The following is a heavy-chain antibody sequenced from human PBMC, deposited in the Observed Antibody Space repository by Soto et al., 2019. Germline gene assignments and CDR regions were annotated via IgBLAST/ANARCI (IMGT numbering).Heavy chain of an antibody. CDR3: TAVRGRIAAAGENWFDP. CDR2: IKSKTDGGTT. Sequence: EVQLVESGGGLVKPGGSLRLSCAASGFAFSNAWMGWVRQAPGKGLECVGRIKSKTDGGTTDYAAPVKGRFTISRDDSINTAVLQMKSLKTEDTAVYYCTAVRGRIAAAGENWFDPWGQGTLVTVSS. V-gene: IGHV3-15*01. D-gene: IGHD6-13*01. CDR1: GFAFSNAW. J-gene: IGHJ5*02.